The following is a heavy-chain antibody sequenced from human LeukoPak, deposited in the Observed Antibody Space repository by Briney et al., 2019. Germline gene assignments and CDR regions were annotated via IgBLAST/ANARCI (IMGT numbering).Heavy chain of an antibody. Sequence: PGGSLRLSCAASGFTFSNAWMSWVRQAPGKGLEWVGRIKSKTDGGITDYAAPVKGRFTISRDDSKNTLYLQMNSLKTEDTAVYYCTTDGEYCSGGSCYGGAFDIWGQGTMVTVSS. CDR2: IKSKTDGGIT. D-gene: IGHD2-15*01. CDR3: TTDGEYCSGGSCYGGAFDI. J-gene: IGHJ3*02. CDR1: GFTFSNAW. V-gene: IGHV3-15*01.